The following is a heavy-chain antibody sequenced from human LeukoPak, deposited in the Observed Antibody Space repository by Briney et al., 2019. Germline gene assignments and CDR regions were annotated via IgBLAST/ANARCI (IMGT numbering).Heavy chain of an antibody. J-gene: IGHJ4*02. D-gene: IGHD7-27*01. CDR1: GFTFSSYW. Sequence: PGGSLRLSCAASGFTFSSYWMSWVRQAPGKGLEWVANIKQDGSEKYYVDSVKGRFTISRDNAKNSLYLQMNSLRAEDTAVYHRARGVTHKWGCFDYWGQGTLVTVSS. CDR2: IKQDGSEK. V-gene: IGHV3-7*04. CDR3: ARGVTHKWGCFDY.